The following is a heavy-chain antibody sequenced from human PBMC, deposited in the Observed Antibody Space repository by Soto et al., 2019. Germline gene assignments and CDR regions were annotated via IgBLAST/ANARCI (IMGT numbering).Heavy chain of an antibody. Sequence: QVQLVESGGGVVQPGRSLRLSCAASGFTFSSYDIHWVRQAPGKGLEWVAVIWSDGSNKYYEDSVKGRFTISRDNSKNMLYLQMNSLRAEDTAVYYCAREGRFRRPDRPIDYWGQGTLVTVSS. J-gene: IGHJ4*02. CDR1: GFTFSSYD. V-gene: IGHV3-33*01. CDR2: IWSDGSNK. CDR3: AREGRFRRPDRPIDY. D-gene: IGHD3-22*01.